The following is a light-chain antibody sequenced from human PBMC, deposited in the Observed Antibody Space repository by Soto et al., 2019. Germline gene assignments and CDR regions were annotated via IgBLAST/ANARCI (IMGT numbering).Light chain of an antibody. CDR1: QVISTS. CDR3: QQLFDSPIT. CDR2: AAS. V-gene: IGKV1-9*01. Sequence: DIQLTQSPSFLSPSIGESVTITCRASQVISTSLAWYQVKPGKAPKLLIYAASTLESGVPSRFIATVSGTECSLTITSLQPEDVATYYCQQLFDSPITLGQGTRLEIK. J-gene: IGKJ5*01.